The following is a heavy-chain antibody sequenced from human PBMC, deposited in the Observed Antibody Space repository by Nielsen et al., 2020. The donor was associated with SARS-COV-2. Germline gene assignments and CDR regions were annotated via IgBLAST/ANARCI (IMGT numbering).Heavy chain of an antibody. Sequence: ASVKVSCKASGCTFTTYDINWVRQATGQGLEWMGWMNPNSGDTGYAQKFHGRFIMTRNTSISTAYKELSSLRSDDTAVYYCARVSGSYCDYWGQGTLVTVSS. CDR3: ARVSGSYCDY. V-gene: IGHV1-8*01. J-gene: IGHJ4*02. D-gene: IGHD1-26*01. CDR1: GCTFTTYD. CDR2: MNPNSGDT.